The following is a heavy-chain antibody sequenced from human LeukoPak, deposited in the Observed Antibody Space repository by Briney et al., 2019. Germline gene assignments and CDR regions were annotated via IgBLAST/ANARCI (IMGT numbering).Heavy chain of an antibody. CDR2: ISYDGSNK. CDR3: ARGRQDIVVVVAATQDGWFDP. D-gene: IGHD2-15*01. V-gene: IGHV3-30-3*01. Sequence: PGGSLRLSCAAPGFTFSSYAMHWVRQAPGKGLEWVAVISYDGSNKYYADSVKGRFTISRDNSKNTLYLQMNSLRAEDTAVYYCARGRQDIVVVVAATQDGWFDPWGQGTLVTVSS. CDR1: GFTFSSYA. J-gene: IGHJ5*02.